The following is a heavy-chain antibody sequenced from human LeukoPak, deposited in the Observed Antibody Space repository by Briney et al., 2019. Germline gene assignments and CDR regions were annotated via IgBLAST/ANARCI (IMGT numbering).Heavy chain of an antibody. V-gene: IGHV2-5*01. D-gene: IGHD3-10*01. CDR1: GFSLSTSGVG. CDR2: IYWNDDK. Sequence: SGPTLVKPTQTLTLTCTFSGFSLSTSGVGVGWIRQPPGKALERLALIYWNDDKRYSPSLKSRLTITKDTSKNQVVLTMTNMDPVDTATYYCTHNLLWFGEDVWAFDIWGQGTMVTVSS. CDR3: THNLLWFGEDVWAFDI. J-gene: IGHJ3*02.